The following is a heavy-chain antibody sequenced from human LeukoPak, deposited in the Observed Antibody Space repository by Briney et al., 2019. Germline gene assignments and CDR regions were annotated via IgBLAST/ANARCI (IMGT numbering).Heavy chain of an antibody. V-gene: IGHV3-21*04. CDR3: ARRGIAAAGYDY. D-gene: IGHD6-13*01. J-gene: IGHJ4*02. CDR2: ISSSSSYI. CDR1: GFTFSSYR. Sequence: GGSLRLSCAASGFTFSSYRMNWVRQAPGKGLEWVSSISSSSSYIYYADSVKGRFTISRDNTKNSLYLQMHSLRAEDTAVYYCARRGIAAAGYDYWGQGTLVTVSS.